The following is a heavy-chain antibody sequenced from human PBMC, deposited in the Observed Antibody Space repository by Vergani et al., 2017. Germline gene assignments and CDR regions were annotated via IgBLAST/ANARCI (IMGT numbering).Heavy chain of an antibody. D-gene: IGHD5-12*01. J-gene: IGHJ6*02. Sequence: QLQLQESGSGLVKPSQTLSLTCAVSGGSISSGGYSWSWIRQPPGKGLEWIGYIYYSGSTYYNPSLKSRVTISVDTSKNQFSLKLSSVTAADTAVYYCARGANVVATSNYYYYGMDVWGQGTTVTVSS. CDR1: GGSISSGGYS. V-gene: IGHV4-30-2*05. CDR3: ARGANVVATSNYYYYGMDV. CDR2: IYYSGST.